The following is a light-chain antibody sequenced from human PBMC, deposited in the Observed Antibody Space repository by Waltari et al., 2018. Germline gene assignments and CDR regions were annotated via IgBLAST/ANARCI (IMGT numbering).Light chain of an antibody. V-gene: IGKV3-20*01. J-gene: IGKJ1*01. CDR2: GAS. CDR3: QHYVRLPAT. CDR1: QSVSRS. Sequence: IVLTQSPGTLSLSPGDRATLSCRASQSVSRSLAWYQQKPGQAPKLLIYGASTRATGIPDRFTSSGSGTDFSLTISSLEPEDFAIYFCQHYVRLPATFGQGTKVEIK.